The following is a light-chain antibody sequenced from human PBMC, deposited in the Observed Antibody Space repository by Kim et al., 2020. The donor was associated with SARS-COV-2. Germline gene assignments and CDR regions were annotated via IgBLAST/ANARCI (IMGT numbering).Light chain of an antibody. CDR1: RSNIGNNP. V-gene: IGLV1-51*01. J-gene: IGLJ3*02. CDR3: ATWDSSLSVGV. Sequence: QSVLTQPPSVSAAPGHKVTISCSGSRSNIGNNPVSWYQQFPGTAPRLITYDNDKRPSGIHDRFSSSKSGTSATLGITGLRTGDEADYYCATWDSSLSVGVFGGGTKVTVL. CDR2: DND.